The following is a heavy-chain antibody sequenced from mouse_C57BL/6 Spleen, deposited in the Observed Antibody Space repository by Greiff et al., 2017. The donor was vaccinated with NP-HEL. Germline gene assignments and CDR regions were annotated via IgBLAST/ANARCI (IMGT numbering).Heavy chain of an antibody. V-gene: IGHV1-54*01. CDR2: INPGSGGT. J-gene: IGHJ4*01. D-gene: IGHD4-1*01. CDR3: ARDWDAMDY. Sequence: VKLQESGAELVRPGTSVKVSCKASGYAFTNYLIEWVKQRPGQGLEWIGVINPGSGGTNYNEKFKGKATLTADKSSSTAYMQLSSLTSEDSAVYFCARDWDAMDYWGQGTSVTVSS. CDR1: GYAFTNYL.